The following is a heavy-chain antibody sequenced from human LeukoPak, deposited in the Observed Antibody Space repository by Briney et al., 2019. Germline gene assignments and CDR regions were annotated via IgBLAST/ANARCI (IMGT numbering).Heavy chain of an antibody. CDR2: ISYDGSNK. V-gene: IGHV3-30*18. CDR1: GFTFCSYG. J-gene: IGHJ3*02. CDR3: AKEAEVTGDAFDI. Sequence: GGSLRLSCAASGFTFCSYGRHWVRQAPGMGLEWVAVISYDGSNKYYADSGKGRFTISRDNSKNTLYLQMNSLRVEDTAVYYCAKEAEVTGDAFDIWGQGTMVTVSS. D-gene: IGHD2-21*02.